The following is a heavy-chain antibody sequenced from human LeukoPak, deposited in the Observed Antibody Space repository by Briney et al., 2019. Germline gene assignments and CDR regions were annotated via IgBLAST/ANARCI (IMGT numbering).Heavy chain of an antibody. D-gene: IGHD3-22*01. J-gene: IGHJ3*02. Sequence: GGSLRLSCAASGFTVSSYAMSWVRQAPGKGLEWVSAICGGGGTTYYADSVKDRFTISRDNSKNTLYLQMNSLRAEDTAVYYWAKDQDTYDYDRSAPDAFDIWGQGTMVTVSS. CDR3: AKDQDTYDYDRSAPDAFDI. CDR1: GFTVSSYA. V-gene: IGHV3-23*01. CDR2: ICGGGGTT.